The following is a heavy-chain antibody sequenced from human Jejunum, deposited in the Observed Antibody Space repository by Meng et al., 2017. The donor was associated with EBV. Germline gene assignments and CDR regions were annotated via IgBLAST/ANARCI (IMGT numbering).Heavy chain of an antibody. J-gene: IGHJ4*02. CDR2: VSGSGGNT. Sequence: EVQLFGSGGGLVLPGASLRLSCAASGFTFSSYSMSWVRQAPGKGLEWVSTVSGSGGNTYYADSVKGRFTISRDISKNTLYLQMNSLTAEDTAIYYCAKLLKYWGQGTLVTVSS. CDR1: GFTFSSYS. V-gene: IGHV3-23*01. CDR3: AKLLKY.